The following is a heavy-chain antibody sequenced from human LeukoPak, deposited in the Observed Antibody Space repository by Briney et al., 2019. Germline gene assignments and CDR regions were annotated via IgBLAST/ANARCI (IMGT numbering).Heavy chain of an antibody. Sequence: SETLSLTCTVSGGSISSYYRSWIRQPPGKGLEWIGYIYSIGSTNYNPSLKSRVTISVDTSKNQFSLKLSSVTAADTAVYYCAGLNIATRPWCFDYWGQGTLVTVSS. CDR2: IYSIGST. CDR3: AGLNIATRPWCFDY. D-gene: IGHD6-6*01. J-gene: IGHJ4*02. CDR1: GGSISSYY. V-gene: IGHV4-59*01.